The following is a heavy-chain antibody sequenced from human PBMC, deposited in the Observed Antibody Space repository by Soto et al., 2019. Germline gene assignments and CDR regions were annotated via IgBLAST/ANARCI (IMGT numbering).Heavy chain of an antibody. CDR3: ASVGATYYYYGMDV. V-gene: IGHV4-39*01. Sequence: SETLSLTCTVSGGSISSSSYYWGWIRQPPGKGLEWIGSIYYSGSTYYNPSLKSRVTISVDTSKNQFSLKMRSVTAADTAVYYCASVGATYYYYGMDVWGQGTTVTVSS. CDR2: IYYSGST. CDR1: GGSISSSSYY. D-gene: IGHD1-26*01. J-gene: IGHJ6*02.